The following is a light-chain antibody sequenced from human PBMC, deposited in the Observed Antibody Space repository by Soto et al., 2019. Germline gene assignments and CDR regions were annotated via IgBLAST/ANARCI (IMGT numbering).Light chain of an antibody. CDR3: QQDGSSPWT. CDR1: QSVSSSY. J-gene: IGKJ1*01. CDR2: GAS. V-gene: IGKV3-20*01. Sequence: EIVLTQSPGTLSLSPGERATLSCRASQSVSSSYLAWYQQKPGQAPRPLIYGASSRAIGIPDRFSGSGSGTDFTLTISRLEPEDFAVYSCQQDGSSPWTFGQGNMV.